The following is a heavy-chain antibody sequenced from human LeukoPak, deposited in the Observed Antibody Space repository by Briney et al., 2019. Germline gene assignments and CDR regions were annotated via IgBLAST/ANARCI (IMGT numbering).Heavy chain of an antibody. J-gene: IGHJ3*02. V-gene: IGHV4-39*07. Sequence: STYYNPSLKSRVTISVDTSKNQFSLKLSSVTAADTAVYYCARDLASAEQDAFDIWGQGTMVTVSS. D-gene: IGHD1/OR15-1a*01. CDR3: ARDLASAEQDAFDI. CDR2: ST.